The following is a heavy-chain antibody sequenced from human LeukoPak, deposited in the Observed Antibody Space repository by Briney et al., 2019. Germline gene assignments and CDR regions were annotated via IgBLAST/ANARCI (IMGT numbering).Heavy chain of an antibody. J-gene: IGHJ4*02. Sequence: GGSLRLSCAASGFTFSRYGFHWVRQAPGKGLEWVAFIRYDGSNKYYADSVKGRFTISRDNSKNTLYLQMNSLRAEDTAVYYCANMNIVVVPAATPNYWGQGTLVTVSS. CDR1: GFTFSRYG. V-gene: IGHV3-30*02. CDR2: IRYDGSNK. CDR3: ANMNIVVVPAATPNY. D-gene: IGHD2-2*01.